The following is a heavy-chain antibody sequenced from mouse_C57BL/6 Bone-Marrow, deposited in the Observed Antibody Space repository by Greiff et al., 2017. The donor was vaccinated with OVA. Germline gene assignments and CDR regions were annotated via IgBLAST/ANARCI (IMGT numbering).Heavy chain of an antibody. V-gene: IGHV1-59*01. D-gene: IGHD1-1*01. CDR1: GYTFTSYW. Sequence: VQLKQPGAELVRPGTSVKLSCKASGYTFTSYWMHWVKQRPGQGLEWIGVIDPSDSYTNYNQKFKGKATLTVDTSSSTAYMQLSSLTSEDSAVYYCAPYYYGSSPLAYWGQGTLVTVSA. CDR2: IDPSDSYT. J-gene: IGHJ3*01. CDR3: APYYYGSSPLAY.